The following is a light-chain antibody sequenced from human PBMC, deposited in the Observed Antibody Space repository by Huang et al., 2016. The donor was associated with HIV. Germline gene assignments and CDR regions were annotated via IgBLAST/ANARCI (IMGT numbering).Light chain of an antibody. V-gene: IGKV3-15*01. J-gene: IGKJ3*01. CDR3: QQYNDFRST. CDR1: QLVSSH. CDR2: VAS. Sequence: ETVMTQSPVTLSVSPGDRASLSCRSSQLVSSHLVWYQQKPGQAPRLLIYVASTRATGVPARFSGSGAGTEFTLTISTLQSEDSAVYYCQQYNDFRSTFGPGTRVEIK.